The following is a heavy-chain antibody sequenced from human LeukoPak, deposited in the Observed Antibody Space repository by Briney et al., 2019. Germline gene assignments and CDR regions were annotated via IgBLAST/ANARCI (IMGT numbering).Heavy chain of an antibody. J-gene: IGHJ4*02. CDR2: ISWNSGSI. CDR1: GFTFDDYA. V-gene: IGHV3-9*01. Sequence: GRSLRLSCAASGFTFDDYAMHWVRQAPGKGLEWVSGISWNSGSIGYADSVKGRFTISRDNAKNSLYLQMNSLRAEDTALYYCAKVAYYYDSSGYLDYWGQGTLVTVSS. D-gene: IGHD3-22*01. CDR3: AKVAYYYDSSGYLDY.